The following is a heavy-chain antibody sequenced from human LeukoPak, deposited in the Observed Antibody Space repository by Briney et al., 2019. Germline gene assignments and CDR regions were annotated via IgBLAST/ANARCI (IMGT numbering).Heavy chain of an antibody. D-gene: IGHD3-16*01. CDR1: GFSFSSYA. Sequence: QTGGSLRLSCAATGFSFSSYALSWVRQAPGKGLELVSAISSGGDRTYYADSRTGRFTISRANSKNMLFLQMSSLRAEDAAMYYCTREAIATGYAYDWGQGTLVTVFS. CDR3: TREAIATGYAYD. CDR2: ISSGGDRT. J-gene: IGHJ4*02. V-gene: IGHV3-23*01.